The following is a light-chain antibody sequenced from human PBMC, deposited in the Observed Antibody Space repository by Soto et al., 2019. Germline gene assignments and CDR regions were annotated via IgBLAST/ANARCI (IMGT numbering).Light chain of an antibody. V-gene: IGLV2-14*03. J-gene: IGLJ3*02. Sequence: QSVLTQPASVSGSPGQSITISCTGTTSDVGGYNYVSWYQQHPGKAPKVMIYEVTNRASGVSNRFSASKSGNTASLTISGLRAEDEADYHCSSFTSSSTWVFGGGTKVTVL. CDR2: EVT. CDR3: SSFTSSSTWV. CDR1: TSDVGGYNY.